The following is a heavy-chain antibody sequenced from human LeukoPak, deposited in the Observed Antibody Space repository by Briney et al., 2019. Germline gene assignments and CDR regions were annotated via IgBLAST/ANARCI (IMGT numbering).Heavy chain of an antibody. V-gene: IGHV4-59*01. CDR3: ARGGRYDVLTGYYGFDY. D-gene: IGHD3-9*01. CDR2: IYYSGST. J-gene: IGHJ4*02. Sequence: SETLSLTCTVSGGSLNIYYWSWIPQPPGKGLEWIGYIYYSGSTKYNPSLKSRVTISVDTPKNQFSLNLSSVTAADTALYYCARGGRYDVLTGYYGFDYWGQGTLVTVSS. CDR1: GGSLNIYY.